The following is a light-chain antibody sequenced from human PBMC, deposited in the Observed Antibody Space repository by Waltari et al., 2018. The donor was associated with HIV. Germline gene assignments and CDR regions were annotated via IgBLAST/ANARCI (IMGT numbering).Light chain of an antibody. J-gene: IGLJ2*01. CDR3: NSYAGSNGII. Sequence: QSALTQPPSASGSPGQSVTISCTGTSSDVGGYNWFPWYQQHPGKVPKLIIFEVNQRPSGVPDRFAGSKSGNTASLTVSGLRTEDEAYYYCNSYAGSNGIIFGGGTKLTVL. CDR2: EVN. CDR1: SSDVGGYNW. V-gene: IGLV2-8*01.